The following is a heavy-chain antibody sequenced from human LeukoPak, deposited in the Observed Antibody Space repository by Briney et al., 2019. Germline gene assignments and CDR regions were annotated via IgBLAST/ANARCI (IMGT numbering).Heavy chain of an antibody. CDR3: ARDALGATMVRGVMRYFDY. CDR1: GGSISSGDYY. D-gene: IGHD3-10*01. Sequence: SQTLSLTCTVPGGSISSGDYYWSWIRQPPGKGLEWIGYIYYSGSTYYNPSLKGRVTISVDTSKNQFSLKLSSVAAADTAVYYCARDALGATMVRGVMRYFDYWGQGTLVTVSS. V-gene: IGHV4-30-4*08. J-gene: IGHJ4*02. CDR2: IYYSGST.